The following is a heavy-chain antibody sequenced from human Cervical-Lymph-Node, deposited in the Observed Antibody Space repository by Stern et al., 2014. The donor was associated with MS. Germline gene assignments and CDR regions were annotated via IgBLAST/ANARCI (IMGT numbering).Heavy chain of an antibody. CDR1: GYTLTGMS. J-gene: IGHJ6*02. CDR3: ATHRGRVTYYYGLDV. CDR2: YDPQHCET. V-gene: IGHV1-24*01. Sequence: VQLVESGAEVKKPGASVKVSCKVSGYTLTGMSMHWVRQAPGKGLEWMGGYDPQHCETVYAQKIQGRVTMAEDRSTDTAYMELTSLRSDDTAVYYCATHRGRVTYYYGLDVWGQGTTVTVSS. D-gene: IGHD2-21*02.